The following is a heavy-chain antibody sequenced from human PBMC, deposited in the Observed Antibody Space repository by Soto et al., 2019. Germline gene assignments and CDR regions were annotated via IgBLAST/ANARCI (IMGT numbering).Heavy chain of an antibody. V-gene: IGHV5-10-1*01. CDR1: GYSFTSYW. J-gene: IGHJ6*02. CDR2: IDPSDSYT. CDR3: ARQSPYNYLYYYGMDV. Sequence: PGESLKISCKGSGYSFTSYWISWVRQMPGKGLEWMGRIDPSDSYTNYSPSFQGHVTISADKSISTAYLQWSSLKASGTAMYYCARQSPYNYLYYYGMDVWGQGTTVTVSS. D-gene: IGHD1-20*01.